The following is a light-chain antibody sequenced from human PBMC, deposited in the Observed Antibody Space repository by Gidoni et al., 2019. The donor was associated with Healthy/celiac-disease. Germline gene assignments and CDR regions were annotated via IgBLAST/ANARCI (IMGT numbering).Light chain of an antibody. CDR1: KLGDKY. V-gene: IGLV3-1*01. CDR2: QES. J-gene: IGLJ2*01. CDR3: QAWDSSTVV. Sequence: SYDLTHPPSVSVSPGQTASITCSGDKLGDKYACWYQQKPGQSPVLVIYQESKRHSGSPERFSGANSGNTATLTISGTQAMDEDDYYCQAWDSSTVVFGGGTKLTVL.